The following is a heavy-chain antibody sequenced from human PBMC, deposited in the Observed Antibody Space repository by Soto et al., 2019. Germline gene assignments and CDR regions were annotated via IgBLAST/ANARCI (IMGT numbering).Heavy chain of an antibody. CDR3: ARGQDSSGWDYYYGMDV. J-gene: IGHJ6*02. V-gene: IGHV3-48*02. CDR2: ISSSSSTI. CDR1: GFTFSSYS. Sequence: EVQLVESGGGLVQPGGSLRLSCAASGFTFSSYSMNWVRQAPGKGLEWVSYISSSSSTIYYADSVKGRFTISRDNAKNSLYLQMHSLRDEDTAVYYCARGQDSSGWDYYYGMDVWGQGTTVTVSS. D-gene: IGHD3-22*01.